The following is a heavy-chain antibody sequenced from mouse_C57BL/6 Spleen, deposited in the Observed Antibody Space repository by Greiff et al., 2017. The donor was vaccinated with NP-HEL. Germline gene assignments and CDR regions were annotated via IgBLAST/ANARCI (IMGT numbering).Heavy chain of an antibody. CDR3: ARDQGGYSYAMDY. CDR2: INYDGSST. J-gene: IGHJ4*01. V-gene: IGHV5-16*01. Sequence: EVKLVESEGGLVQPGSSMKLSCTASGFTFSDYYMAWVRQVPEKGLEWVANINYDGSSTYYLDSLKSRFIISRDNAKNMLYLQMSSLKSEDTATYYCARDQGGYSYAMDYWGQGTSVTVSS. D-gene: IGHD2-3*01. CDR1: GFTFSDYY.